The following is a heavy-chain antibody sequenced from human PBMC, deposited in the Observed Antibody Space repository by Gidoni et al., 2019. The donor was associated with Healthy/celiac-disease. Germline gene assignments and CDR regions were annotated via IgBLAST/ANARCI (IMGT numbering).Heavy chain of an antibody. Sequence: EVQLVESGGGMVKPGGSLRLSCAASGFTFSSYSMNWVRQAPEKGLEWVSSISSSSSYIYYADSVKGRFTISRDNAKNSLYLQMNSLRAEDTAVYYCARDGIEPGAFDIWGQGTMVTVSS. D-gene: IGHD2-2*01. J-gene: IGHJ3*02. CDR2: ISSSSSYI. V-gene: IGHV3-21*01. CDR3: ARDGIEPGAFDI. CDR1: GFTFSSYS.